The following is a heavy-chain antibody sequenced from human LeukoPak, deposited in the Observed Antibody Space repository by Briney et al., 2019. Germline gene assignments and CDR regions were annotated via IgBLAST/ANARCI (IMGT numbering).Heavy chain of an antibody. J-gene: IGHJ6*02. CDR2: VYYSGST. CDR1: GGSISSGGYY. V-gene: IGHV4-31*03. Sequence: SQTLSLTCTVSGGSISSGGYYWSWIRQHPGKGLEWIGYVYYSGSTYYNPSLKSRVTISVDTSKNQFSLKLSSVTAADTAVYYCARDRVVVVPAAPPGYYYYGMDVWGQGTTVTVSS. CDR3: ARDRVVVVPAAPPGYYYYGMDV. D-gene: IGHD2-2*01.